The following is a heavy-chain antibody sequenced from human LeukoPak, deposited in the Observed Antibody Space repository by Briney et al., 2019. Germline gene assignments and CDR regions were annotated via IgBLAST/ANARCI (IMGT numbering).Heavy chain of an antibody. CDR2: IWYDGSNK. V-gene: IGHV3-33*01. Sequence: PGGSLRLSCAASGFTFSSYGMHWVRQAPGKGLEWVAVIWYDGSNKYYADSVKGRFTISRDNSKNTLYLQMNSPRAEDTAVYYCARALGYCSGGSCYQDYWGQGTLVTVSS. CDR3: ARALGYCSGGSCYQDY. D-gene: IGHD2-15*01. CDR1: GFTFSSYG. J-gene: IGHJ4*02.